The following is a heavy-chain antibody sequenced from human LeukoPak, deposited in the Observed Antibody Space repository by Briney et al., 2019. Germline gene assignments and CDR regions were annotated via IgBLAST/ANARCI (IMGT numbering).Heavy chain of an antibody. Sequence: SETLSLTCTVSGGSISSSSYYWGWIRQPPGKGLEWIGSIYYSGSTYYNPSLKSRVTISVDTSKNQFSLKLSSVTAADTAVYYCAKQTAYYYDSSGYGMDVWGQGTTVTVSS. CDR3: AKQTAYYYDSSGYGMDV. J-gene: IGHJ6*02. CDR2: IYYSGST. V-gene: IGHV4-39*01. D-gene: IGHD3-22*01. CDR1: GGSISSSSYY.